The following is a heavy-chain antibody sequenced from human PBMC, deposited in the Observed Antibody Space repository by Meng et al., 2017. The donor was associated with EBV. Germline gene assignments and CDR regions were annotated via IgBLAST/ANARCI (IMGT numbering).Heavy chain of an antibody. CDR1: CGSFSGYY. D-gene: IGHD1-26*01. CDR2: INHSGST. J-gene: IGHJ5*02. V-gene: IGHV4-34*01. Sequence: QVQLQQWGAGLLKPSETLSLTCAVYCGSFSGYYWSWIRQPPGKGLEWGGEINHSGSTNYNPSLKSRVTISVDTSKNQFSLKLSSVTAADTAVYYCARGGGNRGGIVGATYRLNWFDPWGQGTLVTVSS. CDR3: ARGGGNRGGIVGATYRLNWFDP.